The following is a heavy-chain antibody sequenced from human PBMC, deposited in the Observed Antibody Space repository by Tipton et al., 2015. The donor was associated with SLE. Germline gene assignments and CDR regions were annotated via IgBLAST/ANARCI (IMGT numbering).Heavy chain of an antibody. CDR2: ISWNSGSI. CDR3: ARGGSGKGWKPEYFQH. CDR1: GFTFDDYA. Sequence: SLRLSCAASGFTFDDYAMHWVRQAPGKGLEWVSGISWNSGSIGYADSVKGRFTISRDNAKNSLYLQMNSLRAEDTALYYCARGGSGKGWKPEYFQHWGQGTLVTVSS. J-gene: IGHJ1*01. D-gene: IGHD3-16*01. V-gene: IGHV3-9*01.